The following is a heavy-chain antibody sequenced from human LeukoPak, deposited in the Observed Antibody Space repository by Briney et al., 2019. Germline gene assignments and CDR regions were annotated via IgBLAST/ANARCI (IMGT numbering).Heavy chain of an antibody. CDR3: ASRGYSYTYDY. J-gene: IGHJ4*02. CDR1: GGSISSYY. V-gene: IGHV4-59*01. D-gene: IGHD5-18*01. Sequence: SETLSLTCTVSGGSISSYYWSWIRQPPGKGLEWIGYIYYSGSTNYNPSLKSRVTISVDTSKYQFSLKLSSVTAADTAVYYCASRGYSYTYDYWGQGTLVTVSS. CDR2: IYYSGST.